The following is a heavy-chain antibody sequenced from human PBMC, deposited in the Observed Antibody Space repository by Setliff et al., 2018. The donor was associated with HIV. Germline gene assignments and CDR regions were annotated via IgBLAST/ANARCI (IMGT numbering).Heavy chain of an antibody. V-gene: IGHV1-69*13. CDR1: GGTFSSYA. J-gene: IGHJ4*02. CDR2: IIPIFGTA. CDR3: ARERRDSSGYLIDY. Sequence: SVKVSCKASGGTFSSYAISWVRQAPGQGLEWMGGIIPIFGTANYAQKFQGRVTITADESTSTAYMELSSPRSEDTAVYYCARERRDSSGYLIDYWGQGTQVTVSS. D-gene: IGHD3-22*01.